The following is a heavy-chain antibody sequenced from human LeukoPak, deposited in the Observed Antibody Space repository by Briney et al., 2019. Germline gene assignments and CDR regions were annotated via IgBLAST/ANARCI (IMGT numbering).Heavy chain of an antibody. D-gene: IGHD1-26*01. CDR1: GFSLTTSGMC. CDR3: ARIRLLGAATLVGY. Sequence: ESGPALVKPTQTLTLTCTFSGFSLTTSGMCVSWIRQPPGKALEWLARIDWDDDKYYNTSLKTRLTISKDTSKNQVVLTMTNMDPVDTATYFCARIRLLGAATLVGYWGQGTLVTVSS. J-gene: IGHJ4*02. V-gene: IGHV2-70*11. CDR2: IDWDDDK.